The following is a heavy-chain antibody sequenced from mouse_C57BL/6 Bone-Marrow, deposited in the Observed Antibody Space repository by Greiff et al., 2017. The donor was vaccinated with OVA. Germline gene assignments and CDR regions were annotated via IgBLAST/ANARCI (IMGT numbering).Heavy chain of an antibody. V-gene: IGHV1-19*01. Sequence: VQLQQSGPVLVKPGASVKMSCKASGYTFTDYYMNWVKQSHGKSLEWIGVINPYNGGTSYNQKFKGKATLTVDKSSSTAYMALNSLTSEDSAVYYCAREEYYYGSSFPFAYWGQGTLVTVSA. CDR1: GYTFTDYY. CDR2: INPYNGGT. D-gene: IGHD1-1*01. J-gene: IGHJ3*01. CDR3: AREEYYYGSSFPFAY.